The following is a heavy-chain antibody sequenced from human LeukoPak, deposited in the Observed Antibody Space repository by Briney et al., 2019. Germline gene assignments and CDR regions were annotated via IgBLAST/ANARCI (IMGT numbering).Heavy chain of an antibody. V-gene: IGHV3-15*01. Sequence: KAGGSLRLSCVVSGFPFTNAWMSWVRQAPGKGLEWVGRIKSKTDGGTADYAAPVRGGFTMWRDDARSALYLQMNSLQTEDTAVYYCTPDLMDVWGKGTTVTVSS. CDR1: GFPFTNAW. J-gene: IGHJ6*03. CDR2: IKSKTDGGTA. CDR3: TPDLMDV.